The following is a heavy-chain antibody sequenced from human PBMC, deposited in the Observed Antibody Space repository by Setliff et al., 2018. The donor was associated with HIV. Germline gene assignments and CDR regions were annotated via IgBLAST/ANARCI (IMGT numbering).Heavy chain of an antibody. J-gene: IGHJ6*03. CDR1: GFTFGDSA. D-gene: IGHD3-10*01. Sequence: GGSLRLSCTGSGFTFGDSAMSWVRQAPGKGLEWVGFIRSKAYGGTTEYAASVKGRFSISRDDSKSIVYLQMSSLKTEDTAVYYCGRAKSWYYYMDVWGKGTTVTVSS. CDR2: IRSKAYGGTT. CDR3: GRAKSWYYYMDV. V-gene: IGHV3-49*04.